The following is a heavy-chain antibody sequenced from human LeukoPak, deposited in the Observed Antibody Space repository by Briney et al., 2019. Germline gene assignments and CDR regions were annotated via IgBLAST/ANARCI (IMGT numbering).Heavy chain of an antibody. V-gene: IGHV3-48*04. CDR2: INGDNSAR. CDR1: GFIFSNYA. D-gene: IGHD7-27*01. J-gene: IGHJ5*02. CDR3: VKDRPNWATDH. Sequence: GGSLRLSCAASGFIFSNYAMNWVRQAPGKGLEWISYINGDNSARLYADSVKGRFTISRDNAKNSLYLQMNSLRAEDTALYYCVKDRPNWATDHWGQGTLVTVSS.